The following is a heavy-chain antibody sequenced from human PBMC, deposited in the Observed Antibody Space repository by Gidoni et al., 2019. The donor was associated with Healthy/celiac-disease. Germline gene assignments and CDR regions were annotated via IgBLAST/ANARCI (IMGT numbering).Heavy chain of an antibody. CDR1: GFTFSSYG. Sequence: QVQLVESGGGVVQPGRSLRLSCAASGFTFSSYGMHWVRQAPGKGLEWVAVISYDGSNKYYADSVKGRFTISRDNSKNTLYLQMNSLRAEDTAVYYCAKDRESSSWFYPYYYYGMDVWGQGTTVTVSS. J-gene: IGHJ6*02. V-gene: IGHV3-30*18. CDR3: AKDRESSSWFYPYYYYGMDV. CDR2: ISYDGSNK. D-gene: IGHD6-13*01.